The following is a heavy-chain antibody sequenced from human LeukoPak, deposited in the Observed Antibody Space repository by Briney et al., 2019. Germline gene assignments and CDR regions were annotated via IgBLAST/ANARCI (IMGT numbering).Heavy chain of an antibody. CDR2: IAYDGSRE. D-gene: IGHD1-26*01. Sequence: GGSLRLSCAASGFTFSHYAMHWVRQTPGKGLEWVAMIAYDGSREYYADSVKGRFIISRDNSKNTLYLQMNSLRPEDTAVLYCARGSQWELPTENDYWGQGTLVIVSS. CDR1: GFTFSHYA. J-gene: IGHJ4*02. CDR3: ARGSQWELPTENDY. V-gene: IGHV3-30*04.